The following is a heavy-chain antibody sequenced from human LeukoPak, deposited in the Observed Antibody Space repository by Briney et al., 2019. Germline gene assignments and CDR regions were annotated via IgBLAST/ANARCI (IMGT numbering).Heavy chain of an antibody. CDR3: ARVPRGKGRYYYYYGMDV. Sequence: ASVKVSCKASGYTFTSYGISWVRQAPGQGLEWMGWISAYNGNTNYAQKLQGRVTMTTDTSTSTAYMELRSLRSDDTAVYYCARVPRGKGRYYYYYGMDVWGQGTTVTVSS. CDR1: GYTFTSYG. V-gene: IGHV1-18*01. D-gene: IGHD3-16*01. J-gene: IGHJ6*02. CDR2: ISAYNGNT.